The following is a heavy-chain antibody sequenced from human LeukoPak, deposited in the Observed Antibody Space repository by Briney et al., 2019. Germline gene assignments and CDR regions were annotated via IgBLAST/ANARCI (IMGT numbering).Heavy chain of an antibody. CDR1: GGSISSGGYY. J-gene: IGHJ4*02. D-gene: IGHD3-16*02. CDR2: IYYSGST. Sequence: PSQTLSLTCTVSGGSISSGGYYWSWIRQHPGKGLEWIGYIYYSGSTYYNPSLKSRVTISVDTSKNQFSLKLSSVTAADTAVYYCAKVRRDYVWGSYRYHYFDYWGQGTLVTVSS. V-gene: IGHV4-31*03. CDR3: AKVRRDYVWGSYRYHYFDY.